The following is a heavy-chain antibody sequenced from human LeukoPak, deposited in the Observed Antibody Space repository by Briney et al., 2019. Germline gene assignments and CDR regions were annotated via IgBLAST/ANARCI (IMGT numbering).Heavy chain of an antibody. CDR2: ISSSSSYI. J-gene: IGHJ4*02. CDR1: GFTFSSYS. CDR3: TRRPPAVSSSGWSYSY. Sequence: PGGSLRLSCAASGFTFSSYSMNWVRQAPGKGLEWVSSISSSSSYIYYADSVKGRFTISRDNAKNSLYLQMNSLKTEDTAVYYCTRRPPAVSSSGWSYSYWGQGTLVTVSS. D-gene: IGHD6-19*01. V-gene: IGHV3-21*03.